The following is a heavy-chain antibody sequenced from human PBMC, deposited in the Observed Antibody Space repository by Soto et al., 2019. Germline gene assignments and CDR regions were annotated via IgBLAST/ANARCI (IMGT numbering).Heavy chain of an antibody. CDR2: ISGSGGST. CDR3: ARATVTTDYCYYYGMDV. Sequence: EVQLLESGGGLVQPGGSLRLSCAASGFTFSSYAMSWVRQAPGKGLEWVSAISGSGGSTYYADSVKGRFTISRDNSKNTMYLQMNSLRDEDTAVYYCARATVTTDYCYYYGMDVWGQGTTVTVSS. V-gene: IGHV3-23*01. CDR1: GFTFSSYA. D-gene: IGHD4-17*01. J-gene: IGHJ6*02.